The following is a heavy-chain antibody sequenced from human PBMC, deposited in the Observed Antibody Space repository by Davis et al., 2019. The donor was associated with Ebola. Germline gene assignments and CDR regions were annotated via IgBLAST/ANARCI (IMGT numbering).Heavy chain of an antibody. CDR3: ARAPWEAARVFDY. D-gene: IGHD6-6*01. CDR2: IIPMFGTA. J-gene: IGHJ4*02. V-gene: IGHV1-69*05. Sequence: SVKVSCKASGGTFSSYAISWVRQAPGQGLEWMGGIIPMFGTANYAQKLQGRVTMTTDTSTSTAYMELRSLRSDDTAVYYCARAPWEAARVFDYWGQGTLVTVSS. CDR1: GGTFSSYA.